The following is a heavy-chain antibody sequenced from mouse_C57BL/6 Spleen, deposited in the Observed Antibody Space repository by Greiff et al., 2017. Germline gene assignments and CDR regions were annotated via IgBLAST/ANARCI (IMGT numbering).Heavy chain of an antibody. Sequence: VQLQQPGAELVMPGASVKLSCKASGYTFTSYWMHWVKQRPGQGLEWIGEIDPSDSYTNYNQKFKGKSTLTVDKSSSTAYMQLSSLTSEDSAVYYCARGDITTVPHWYFDVWGTGTTVTVSS. CDR3: ARGDITTVPHWYFDV. CDR1: GYTFTSYW. CDR2: IDPSDSYT. V-gene: IGHV1-69*01. D-gene: IGHD1-1*01. J-gene: IGHJ1*03.